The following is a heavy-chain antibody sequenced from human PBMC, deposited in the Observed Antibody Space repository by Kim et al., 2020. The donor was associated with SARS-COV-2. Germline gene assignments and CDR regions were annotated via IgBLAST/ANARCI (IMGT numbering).Heavy chain of an antibody. D-gene: IGHD2-15*01. V-gene: IGHV3-23*01. CDR3: AKDPNYCSGGSCHSGFDY. Sequence: VKGRFTISRDNSKSRLYLQMNRLRAEDTAVYYCAKDPNYCSGGSCHSGFDYWGQGTLVTVSS. J-gene: IGHJ4*02.